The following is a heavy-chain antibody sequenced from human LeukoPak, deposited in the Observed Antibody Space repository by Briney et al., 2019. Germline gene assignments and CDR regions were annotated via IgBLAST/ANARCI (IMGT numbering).Heavy chain of an antibody. CDR2: INPNSGGT. CDR1: GYTFTGYY. V-gene: IGHV1-2*02. J-gene: IGHJ5*02. CDR3: ARGAPQWLVSIWFDP. D-gene: IGHD6-19*01. Sequence: GASVRVSCKASGYTFTGYYMHWVRQAPGQGLEWMGWINPNSGGTNYAQKFRGRVTMTRDTSISTAYMELSRLRSDDTAVYYCARGAPQWLVSIWFDPWGQGTLVTVSS.